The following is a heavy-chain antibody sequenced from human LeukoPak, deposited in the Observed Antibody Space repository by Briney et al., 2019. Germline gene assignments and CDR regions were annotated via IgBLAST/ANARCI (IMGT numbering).Heavy chain of an antibody. Sequence: SGGSLRLSCAASGFTFSDYYMSWIRQAPGKGLEWVSYISSSGSTIYYADFVKGRFTISRDNAKNSLYLQMNSLRAEDTAVYYCARDFETQHKTFDYWGQGTLVTVSS. CDR3: ARDFETQHKTFDY. CDR2: ISSSGSTI. V-gene: IGHV3-11*01. J-gene: IGHJ4*02. CDR1: GFTFSDYY.